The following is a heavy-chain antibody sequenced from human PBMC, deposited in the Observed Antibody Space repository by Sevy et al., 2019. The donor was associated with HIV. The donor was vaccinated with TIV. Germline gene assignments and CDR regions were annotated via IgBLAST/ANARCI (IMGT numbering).Heavy chain of an antibody. D-gene: IGHD6-13*01. V-gene: IGHV3-23*01. Sequence: GGYLRLSCAASGFTFSSYAMSWVRQAPGKGLEWISAISGSGGSTYYADSVKGRFTISRDNSKNMLYLQMNSLRAEDTAVYDYAKDCSGCSTDPEYFQHWGQGTLVTVSS. CDR2: ISGSGGST. J-gene: IGHJ1*01. CDR1: GFTFSSYA. CDR3: AKDCSGCSTDPEYFQH.